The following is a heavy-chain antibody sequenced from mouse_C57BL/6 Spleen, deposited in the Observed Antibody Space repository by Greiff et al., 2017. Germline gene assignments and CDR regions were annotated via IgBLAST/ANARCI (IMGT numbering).Heavy chain of an antibody. Sequence: VQLQQSGPGLVKPSQTVFLTCTVTGISITTGNYRWSWIRQFPGNKLEWIGYIYYSGTITYNPSLTSRTTITRDTPKNQFILEMNSLTAEDTATYYCARDSSGHYYAMDYWGQGTSVTVSS. CDR1: GISITTGNYR. CDR2: IYYSGTI. J-gene: IGHJ4*01. CDR3: ARDSSGHYYAMDY. V-gene: IGHV3-5*01. D-gene: IGHD3-2*02.